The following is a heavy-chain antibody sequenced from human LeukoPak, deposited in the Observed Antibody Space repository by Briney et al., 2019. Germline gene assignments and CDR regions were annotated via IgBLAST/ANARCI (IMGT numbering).Heavy chain of an antibody. D-gene: IGHD6-13*01. CDR3: ARLKRDRRYSSSWYYAFDI. CDR2: INHSGST. Sequence: SETLSLTCTVSGGSFSGYYWSWIRQPPGKGLEWIVEINHSGSTNYNPSLKSRVTISVDTSKNQFSLKLSSVTAADTAVYYCARLKRDRRYSSSWYYAFDIWGQGTMVTVSS. CDR1: GGSFSGYY. J-gene: IGHJ3*02. V-gene: IGHV4-34*01.